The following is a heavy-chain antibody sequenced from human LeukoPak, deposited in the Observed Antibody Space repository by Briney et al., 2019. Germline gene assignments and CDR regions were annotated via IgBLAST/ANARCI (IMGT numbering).Heavy chain of an antibody. V-gene: IGHV4-34*01. CDR1: GGSFSGSY. Sequence: SETLSLTCGVSGGSFSGSYLSFIRPPPANGLEWIWEVDHSGNTYYSPSLQSRVTISVDTSKNQFSLRLTSVTAADTAVYYCARRSSGSFKKYYPDWGQGTLVTVSS. CDR3: ARRSSGSFKKYYPD. D-gene: IGHD3-10*01. J-gene: IGHJ1*01. CDR2: VDHSGNT.